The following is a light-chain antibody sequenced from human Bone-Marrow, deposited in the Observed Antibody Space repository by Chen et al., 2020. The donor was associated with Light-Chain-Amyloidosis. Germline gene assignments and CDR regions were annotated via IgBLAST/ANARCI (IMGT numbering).Light chain of an antibody. Sequence: NFMLTQPHSVSESPGKTVIISCTRSSGSIAPNYVQWYQQRPGSSPTTVIYEEDPRPSGVPDRFSGAIDRSSNSASLTIAGRKTEDEADYDCQSYQGSSQGVFGGGTKLTVL. V-gene: IGLV6-57*01. CDR1: SGSIAPNY. CDR2: EED. CDR3: QSYQGSSQGV. J-gene: IGLJ3*02.